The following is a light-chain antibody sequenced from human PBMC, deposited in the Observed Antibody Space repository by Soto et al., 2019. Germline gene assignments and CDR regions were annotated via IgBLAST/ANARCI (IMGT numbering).Light chain of an antibody. V-gene: IGKV3-20*01. CDR3: QQYDTSPPMYP. CDR2: GAS. Sequence: EIVLTQSPRTLSLSPGERATLSCRASQSVSSSYLAWYQQKPGQAPRLLIYGASSRATGIPDRFSGSGSGTDFTLTISRLEPDDVAVYYCQQYDTSPPMYPFGQGTKVDIK. CDR1: QSVSSSY. J-gene: IGKJ2*01.